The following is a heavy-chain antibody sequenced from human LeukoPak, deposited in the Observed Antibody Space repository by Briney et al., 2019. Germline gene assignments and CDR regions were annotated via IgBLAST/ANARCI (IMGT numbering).Heavy chain of an antibody. CDR3: ARVVVLRYFDWLRRPEYFDY. J-gene: IGHJ4*02. Sequence: SETLSLTCTVSGGSISSSSYYWGWIRQPPGKGLEWIGSIYYSGSTYYNPSLKSRVTISVDTSKNQFSLKLSSVTAADTAVYYCARVVVLRYFDWLRRPEYFDYWGQGTLVTVSS. CDR1: GGSISSSSYY. V-gene: IGHV4-39*07. D-gene: IGHD3-9*01. CDR2: IYYSGST.